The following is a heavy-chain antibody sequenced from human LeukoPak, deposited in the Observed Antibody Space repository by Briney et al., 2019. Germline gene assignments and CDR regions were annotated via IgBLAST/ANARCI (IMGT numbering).Heavy chain of an antibody. CDR1: GFPFNTYV. J-gene: IGHJ4*02. V-gene: IGHV3-23*01. Sequence: GGSLRLSCAASGFPFNTYVMSWVRQAPGKGLEWVSAINGGGSNTYYADSVKGRFTISRDNSKNMVYLQMNNLRADDTAAYYCAKSVVVITFRFDDWGQGALATVSS. D-gene: IGHD2-15*01. CDR2: INGGGSNT. CDR3: AKSVVVITFRFDD.